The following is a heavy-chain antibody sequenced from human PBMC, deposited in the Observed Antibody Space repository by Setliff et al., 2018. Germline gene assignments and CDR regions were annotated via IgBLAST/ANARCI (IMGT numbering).Heavy chain of an antibody. J-gene: IGHJ5*02. CDR2: IYYSGLT. V-gene: IGHV4-39*02. CDR3: AGYQGSGSNYKVVNWFDP. CDR1: SGSIRSSTHY. Sequence: SETLSLTFPVSSGSIRSSTHYWGWIRQPPGKGLEWIGPIYYSGLTYYTPSLRSRATISVDTSKNRFYLQLRSVTAADTAVYYCAGYQGSGSNYKVVNWFDPWGQGTLVTVSS. D-gene: IGHD3-10*01.